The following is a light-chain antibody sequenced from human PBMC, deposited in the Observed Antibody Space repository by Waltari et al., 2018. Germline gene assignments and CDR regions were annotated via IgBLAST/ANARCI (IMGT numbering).Light chain of an antibody. CDR2: YDS. V-gene: IGLV3-21*04. J-gene: IGLJ2*01. Sequence: SYVVTQSPSVSVAPGETARLTCGGANIGSQSVNWYQQRPGQAPVLVISYDSDRPSGIPERFSGSNSGNTATLTISWVEAEDEADYYCLVWHSTIDHQGVFGGGTKLTVL. CDR3: LVWHSTIDHQGV. CDR1: NIGSQS.